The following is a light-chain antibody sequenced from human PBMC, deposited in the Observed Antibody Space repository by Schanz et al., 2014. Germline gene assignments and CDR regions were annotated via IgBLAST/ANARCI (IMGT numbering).Light chain of an antibody. Sequence: DIQVTQSPSSLSASVGDRVTITCRTSHSITTYLNWYQHKPGKAPKLLIYAASSLQSGVPSRFSGSGSGTDFTLTISSLQPEDFATYYCQQYDSYPRTFGQGTKVEIK. V-gene: IGKV1-39*01. CDR2: AAS. CDR1: HSITTY. J-gene: IGKJ1*01. CDR3: QQYDSYPRT.